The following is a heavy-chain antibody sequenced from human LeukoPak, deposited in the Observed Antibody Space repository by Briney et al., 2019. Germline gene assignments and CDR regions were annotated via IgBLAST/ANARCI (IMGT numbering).Heavy chain of an antibody. Sequence: GGSLRLSCAASGFIFSDHYMGWVRQAPGKGLEWVGRIRNKANGYTTVYAASVKGRFTISRDDSMNSVYLQMNSLRTEDTAVYYCARPYSTAWSADYFDYWGQGTLVTVSS. CDR1: GFIFSDHY. CDR2: IRNKANGYTT. CDR3: ARPYSTAWSADYFDY. D-gene: IGHD6-13*01. V-gene: IGHV3-72*01. J-gene: IGHJ4*02.